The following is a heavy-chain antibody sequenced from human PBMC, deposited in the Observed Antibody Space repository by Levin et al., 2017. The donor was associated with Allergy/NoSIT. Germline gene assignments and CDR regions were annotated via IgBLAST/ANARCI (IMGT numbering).Heavy chain of an antibody. CDR3: SSYSDAWYDNY. D-gene: IGHD6-19*01. CDR2: IKQDGREK. CDR1: GFTFSSHW. V-gene: IGHV3-7*01. Sequence: GGSLRLSCAASGFTFSSHWMTWVRQAPGKGPEWVANIKQDGREKNYVDSVKGRFTISRDNAKSSLYLQMNSLRAEDTAVYYCSSYSDAWYDNYWGQGTLVTVS. J-gene: IGHJ4*02.